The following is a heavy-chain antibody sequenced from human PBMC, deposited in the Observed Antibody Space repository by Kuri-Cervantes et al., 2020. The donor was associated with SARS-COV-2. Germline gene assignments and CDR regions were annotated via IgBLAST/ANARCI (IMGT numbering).Heavy chain of an antibody. J-gene: IGHJ6*02. Sequence: SETLSLTCTVSSGSISSYYWSWIRQPPGKGLEWIGYIYYSGSTNYNPSLKSRVTISVDTSKNQFSLKLSSVTAADTAVYYCARHGFDFWSGYARTYYYYYGMDVWGQGTTVTVSS. CDR3: ARHGFDFWSGYARTYYYYYGMDV. CDR2: IYYSGST. D-gene: IGHD3-3*01. V-gene: IGHV4-59*08. CDR1: SGSISSYY.